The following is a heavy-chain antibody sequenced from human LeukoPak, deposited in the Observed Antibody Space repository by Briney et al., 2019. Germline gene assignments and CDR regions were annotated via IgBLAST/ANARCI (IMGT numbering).Heavy chain of an antibody. D-gene: IGHD2-15*01. V-gene: IGHV3-48*03. CDR3: ALGYCSGGSCSEGGYYYYGMDV. J-gene: IGHJ6*02. CDR2: ISSSGRTI. Sequence: PGGSLRLSCAASRFTSSSYDVNWVRQAPGKGLEWVSYISSSGRTIYYADSVEGRFTISRDNAKNSLYLQMNSLRAEDTAVYYCALGYCSGGSCSEGGYYYYGMDVWGQGTTVTVSS. CDR1: RFTSSSYD.